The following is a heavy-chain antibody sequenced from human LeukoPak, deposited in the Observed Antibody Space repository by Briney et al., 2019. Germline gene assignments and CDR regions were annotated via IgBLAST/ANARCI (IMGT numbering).Heavy chain of an antibody. CDR2: INHSGST. J-gene: IGHJ5*02. V-gene: IGHV4-34*01. CDR1: GGSFSGYY. CDR3: ARTDYGGNSGVIVLEYNWFDP. D-gene: IGHD4-23*01. Sequence: SETLSLTCAVYGGSFSGYYWSWIRQPPGKGLEWIGEINHSGSTNYNPSLNSRVTISVDTSKNQFSLKLSSVTAADTAVYYCARTDYGGNSGVIVLEYNWFDPWGQGTLVTVSS.